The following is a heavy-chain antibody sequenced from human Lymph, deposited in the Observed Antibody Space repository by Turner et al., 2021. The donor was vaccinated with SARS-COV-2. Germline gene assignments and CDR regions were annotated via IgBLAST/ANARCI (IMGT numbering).Heavy chain of an antibody. CDR1: GFTFSSYS. V-gene: IGHV3-21*01. Sequence: EVQMVESGGGLVKPGGSLRLSCAASGFTFSSYSMNWVRQAPGKGLGWVSSITFTISYIYYADSVKGRFTISRDNAKNSLYLQMNSLRAEDTAVYYCARGPPDFPYYFDYWGQGTLVTVSS. J-gene: IGHJ4*02. CDR3: ARGPPDFPYYFDY. D-gene: IGHD2-21*02. CDR2: ITFTISYI.